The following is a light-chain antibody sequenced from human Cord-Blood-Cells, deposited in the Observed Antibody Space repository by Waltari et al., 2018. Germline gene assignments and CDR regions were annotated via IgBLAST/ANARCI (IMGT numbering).Light chain of an antibody. CDR3: AAWDDSLSGPV. CDR2: RNN. J-gene: IGLJ3*02. V-gene: IGLV1-47*01. Sequence: QSVLTQPPSASGTPGQRVTISCSGSSSNIGSNYVYWYQQLPGTAPKLLIYRNNQRPSGVPARFAGSKSGTSASRAISGLRSEDEADYYCAAWDDSLSGPVFGGGTKLTVL. CDR1: SSNIGSNY.